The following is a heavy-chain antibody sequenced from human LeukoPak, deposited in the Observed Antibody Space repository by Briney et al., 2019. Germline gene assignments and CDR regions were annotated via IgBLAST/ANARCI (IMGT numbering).Heavy chain of an antibody. Sequence: PGGSLRLSCAASGFTFSNAWMSWVRQAPGKGLEWVGRIKSKTDGGTTDYAAPVKGRFTISRDDSKNTLYLQMNSLKTEDTAVYYCTTDPDIVATRLFDYWGQGTLVTVSS. V-gene: IGHV3-15*01. CDR3: TTDPDIVATRLFDY. CDR1: GFTFSNAW. CDR2: IKSKTDGGTT. D-gene: IGHD5-12*01. J-gene: IGHJ4*02.